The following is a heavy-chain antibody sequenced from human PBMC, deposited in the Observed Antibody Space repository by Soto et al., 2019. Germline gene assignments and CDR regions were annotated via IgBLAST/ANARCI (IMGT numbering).Heavy chain of an antibody. V-gene: IGHV1-69*13. D-gene: IGHD6-19*01. CDR1: GYTFTSYA. J-gene: IGHJ6*02. Sequence: ASVKVSCKASGYTFTSYAMHWVRQAPGQRLEWMGGIIAINGNANYAQKFQGRVTITADESTSTAYMELSSLRSEDTAVYYCARDQVYSSGWYYYYYGMDVWGQGTTVTVSS. CDR2: IIAINGNA. CDR3: ARDQVYSSGWYYYYYGMDV.